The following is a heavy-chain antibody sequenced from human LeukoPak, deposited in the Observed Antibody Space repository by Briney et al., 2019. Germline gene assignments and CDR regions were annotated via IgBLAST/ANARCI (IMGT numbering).Heavy chain of an antibody. D-gene: IGHD2-15*01. Sequence: SVKVSCKASGGTFSSYAISWVRQAPGQGLEWMGGIIPIFGTANYAQKVQGRVTINADESTSTAYMELSSLRSEDTAVYYCARERPVVVAATGAFDIWGQGTMVTVSS. CDR1: GGTFSSYA. J-gene: IGHJ3*02. V-gene: IGHV1-69*13. CDR2: IIPIFGTA. CDR3: ARERPVVVAATGAFDI.